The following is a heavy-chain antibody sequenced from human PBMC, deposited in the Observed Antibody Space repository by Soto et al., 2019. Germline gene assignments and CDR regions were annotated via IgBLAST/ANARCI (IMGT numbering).Heavy chain of an antibody. J-gene: IGHJ6*02. CDR2: ISYDGSNK. CDR3: AKDRGYSLGEDGMDV. V-gene: IGHV3-30*18. D-gene: IGHD5-18*01. CDR1: GFTFSIYG. Sequence: GGTLRLSCAASGFTFSIYGMHWVRQAPGKGLEWVAVISYDGSNKYYADSVKGRFTISRDNSKNTLYLQMNSLRAEDTAVYYCAKDRGYSLGEDGMDVWGQGTTVTVSS.